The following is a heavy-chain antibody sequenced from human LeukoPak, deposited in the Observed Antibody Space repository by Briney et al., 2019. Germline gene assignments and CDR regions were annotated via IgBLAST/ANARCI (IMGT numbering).Heavy chain of an antibody. V-gene: IGHV4-34*01. CDR3: ARADPYDYVWGSYRYRRAYFDY. J-gene: IGHJ4*02. Sequence: PSETLSLTCAVYGGSFSGYYWSWIRQPPGKGLERIGEINHSGSTNYNPSLKSRVTISVDTSKNQFSLKLSSVTAADTAVYYCARADPYDYVWGSYRYRRAYFDYWGQGTLVTVSS. CDR2: INHSGST. D-gene: IGHD3-16*02. CDR1: GGSFSGYY.